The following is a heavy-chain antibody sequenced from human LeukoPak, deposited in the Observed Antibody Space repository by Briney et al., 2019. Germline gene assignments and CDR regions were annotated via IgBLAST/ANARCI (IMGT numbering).Heavy chain of an antibody. CDR1: GYTFTSYY. Sequence: ASVRVSCKASGYTFTSYYMHWVRQAPGQGLEWMGIINPSGGSTNYAQKFQGRVTMTRDESTSTAYMELSSLRSEDTAVYYCARAPSYYGSGSYYSGIWGQGTMVTVSS. CDR3: ARAPSYYGSGSYYSGI. CDR2: INPSGGST. D-gene: IGHD3-10*01. J-gene: IGHJ3*02. V-gene: IGHV1-46*01.